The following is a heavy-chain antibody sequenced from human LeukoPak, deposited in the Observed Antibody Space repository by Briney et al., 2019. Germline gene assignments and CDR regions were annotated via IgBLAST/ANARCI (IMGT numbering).Heavy chain of an antibody. CDR1: GYTFTNYH. Sequence: ALVRVSCKASGYTFTNYHIAWVRQAPGQGLEWMGWVSTNDGNTVYAQRLQGRVTMTTDTSTSVAYMELRSLTSDDTAVYYCTRAPPGMTMMTDYWGQGTLVTVSS. J-gene: IGHJ4*02. CDR2: VSTNDGNT. V-gene: IGHV1-18*01. D-gene: IGHD3-22*01. CDR3: TRAPPGMTMMTDY.